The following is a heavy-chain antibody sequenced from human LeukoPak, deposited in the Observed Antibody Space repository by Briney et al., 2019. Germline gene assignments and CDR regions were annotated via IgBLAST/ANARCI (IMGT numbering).Heavy chain of an antibody. V-gene: IGHV1-69*01. J-gene: IGHJ4*02. CDR1: GGTFSSYA. CDR2: IIPIFGTA. CDR3: ARDRGDTAPYNY. Sequence: SVKVSCKASGGTFSSYAISWVRQAPGQGLEWMGGIIPIFGTANYAQKFQGRVTITADESTSTAYMELSSLRSEDTAVYYCARDRGDTAPYNYWGQGTLVTVSS. D-gene: IGHD5-18*01.